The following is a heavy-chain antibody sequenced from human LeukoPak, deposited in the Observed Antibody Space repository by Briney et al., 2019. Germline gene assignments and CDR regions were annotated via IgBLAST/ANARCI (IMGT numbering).Heavy chain of an antibody. CDR1: GFTFSDSA. Sequence: PGGSLRLSCAASGFTFSDSAIHWVRQASGKGLEWVGRIRSRANTYATAYAASVKGRFTISRDDSKNTAYLQMNSLKTEDTALYYCTRPDDYGDYWGQGTLVTVSS. CDR2: IRSRANTYAT. CDR3: TRPDDYGDY. V-gene: IGHV3-73*01. J-gene: IGHJ4*02.